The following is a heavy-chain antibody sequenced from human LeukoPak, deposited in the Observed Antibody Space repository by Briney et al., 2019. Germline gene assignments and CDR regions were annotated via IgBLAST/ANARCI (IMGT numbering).Heavy chain of an antibody. V-gene: IGHV3-43*02. Sequence: GRSLRLSCAASGFTFSSYAMHWVRQAPGKGLEWVSLISGDGGSTYYADSVKGRFTISRDNSKNSLYLQMNSLRTEDTALYYCAKDPGLYGDYNWFDPWGQGTLVTVSS. CDR1: GFTFSSYA. CDR3: AKDPGLYGDYNWFDP. D-gene: IGHD4-17*01. CDR2: ISGDGGST. J-gene: IGHJ5*02.